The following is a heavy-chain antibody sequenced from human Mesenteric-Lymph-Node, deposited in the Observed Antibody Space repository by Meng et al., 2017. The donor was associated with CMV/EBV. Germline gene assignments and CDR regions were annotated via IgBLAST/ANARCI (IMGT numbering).Heavy chain of an antibody. Sequence: ASVKVSCKAYGYTFDTYDINWVRQATGQGLEWMGWMNPHTGNSGYAQKFQGRVTMTRDTSITTAYMELSSLRSEDTAMYYCGRRDIVVVPAAILTFYFDYWGQGTLVTVSS. J-gene: IGHJ4*02. D-gene: IGHD2-2*02. V-gene: IGHV1-8*01. CDR2: MNPHTGNS. CDR1: GYTFDTYD. CDR3: GRRDIVVVPAAILTFYFDY.